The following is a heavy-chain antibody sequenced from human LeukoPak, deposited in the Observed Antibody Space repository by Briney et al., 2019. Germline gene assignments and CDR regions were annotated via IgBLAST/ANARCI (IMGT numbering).Heavy chain of an antibody. CDR2: IYSGGST. D-gene: IGHD6-13*01. J-gene: IGHJ4*02. V-gene: IGHV3-66*02. CDR3: ARVGRIAAAGYFDY. CDR1: GFTVSSNY. Sequence: GGSLRLSCAASGFTVSSNYMSWVRQAPGKGLEWVSVIYSGGSTYYADSVKGRFTISRDNSKNTLYLQMNSLRAEDTAVYYCARVGRIAAAGYFDYWGQGTLVTVSS.